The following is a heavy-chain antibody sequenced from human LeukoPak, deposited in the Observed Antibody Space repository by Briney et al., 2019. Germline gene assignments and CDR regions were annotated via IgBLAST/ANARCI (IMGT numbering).Heavy chain of an antibody. CDR3: ARDYDVLTAYPPTQLFDP. Sequence: SETLSLTCAVYGGSFSGYYWSWIRQPPGKGLEWIGEINHSGSTNYNPSLKSRATISVDTSKNQFSLKLNSVTAADTAVYYCARDYDVLTAYPPTQLFDPWGQGTLVTVSS. V-gene: IGHV4-34*01. CDR1: GGSFSGYY. D-gene: IGHD3-9*01. J-gene: IGHJ5*02. CDR2: INHSGST.